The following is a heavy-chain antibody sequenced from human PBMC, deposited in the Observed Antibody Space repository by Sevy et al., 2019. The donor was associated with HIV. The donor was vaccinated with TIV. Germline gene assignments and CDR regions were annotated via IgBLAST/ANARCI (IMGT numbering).Heavy chain of an antibody. J-gene: IGHJ6*02. CDR3: ARRATKPTSALYGMDV. CDR2: INSDSGVT. V-gene: IGHV1-2*02. D-gene: IGHD5-12*01. Sequence: ASVKVSCKASGYIFTDYYIHWVRQAPGQGLEGVGWINSDSGVTNYAHRLQGEVTVSRDTSLGSAYLQLIRLRSNDTAIYYGARRATKPTSALYGMDVWGQGTTVTVSS. CDR1: GYIFTDYY.